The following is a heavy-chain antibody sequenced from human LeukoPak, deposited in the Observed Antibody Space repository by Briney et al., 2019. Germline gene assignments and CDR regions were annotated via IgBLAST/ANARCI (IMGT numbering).Heavy chain of an antibody. V-gene: IGHV5-51*01. D-gene: IGHD1-1*01. J-gene: IGHJ3*02. CDR1: GYKFDSYW. CDR3: ARRTLPGTAFDI. CDR2: IYPGDSDT. Sequence: GASLQISCKGSGYKFDSYWIGWVRQMPGKGLEWMGIIYPGDSDTRYSPSFRGQVTISADKSISTAYLQWSSLKASDTAMYYCARRTLPGTAFDIWGQGTMVTVSS.